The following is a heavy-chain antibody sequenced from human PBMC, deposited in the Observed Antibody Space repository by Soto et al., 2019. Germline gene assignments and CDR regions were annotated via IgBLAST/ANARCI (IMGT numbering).Heavy chain of an antibody. Sequence: GGSLRLSCAASGFTFSSYAMNWVRQAPGKGLEWVSAISGGGGSTYYADSVKGRFTISRDNSKNTLDVQMNSLRAEDTAVYYCAKTPGYSSGWYIYYFDYWGQGTLVTVSS. CDR2: ISGGGGST. J-gene: IGHJ4*02. V-gene: IGHV3-23*01. CDR1: GFTFSSYA. CDR3: AKTPGYSSGWYIYYFDY. D-gene: IGHD6-19*01.